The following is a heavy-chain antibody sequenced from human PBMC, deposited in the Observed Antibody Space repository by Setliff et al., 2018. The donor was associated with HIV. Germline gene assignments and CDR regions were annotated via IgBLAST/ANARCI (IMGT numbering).Heavy chain of an antibody. Sequence: SQTLSCAASGFTFSNYWMTWVRQAPGKGLEWVASIKQDGKEKYYVDSVKGRFTISRDNAKNSLYLQMNSLRAEDTAVYYCARDRTASLSAFDIWGQGTMVTVSS. J-gene: IGHJ3*02. CDR2: IKQDGKEK. CDR1: GFTFSNYW. CDR3: ARDRTASLSAFDI. V-gene: IGHV3-7*01.